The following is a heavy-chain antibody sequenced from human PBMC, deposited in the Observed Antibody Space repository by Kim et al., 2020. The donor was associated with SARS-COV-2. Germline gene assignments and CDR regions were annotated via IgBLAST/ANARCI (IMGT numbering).Heavy chain of an antibody. CDR3: AKQLATRLNHFDY. CDR2: IGLTT. D-gene: IGHD6-6*01. CDR1: GFTFSSFA. J-gene: IGHJ4*02. V-gene: IGHV3-23*01. Sequence: GGSLRLSCAASGFTFSSFAMTWVRQAPGKGLEWVSTIGLTTHYADSVRGRFTISRDNSKNTLDLQMSSPRAEDTAVYYCAKQLATRLNHFDYWGQGTLVTVSS.